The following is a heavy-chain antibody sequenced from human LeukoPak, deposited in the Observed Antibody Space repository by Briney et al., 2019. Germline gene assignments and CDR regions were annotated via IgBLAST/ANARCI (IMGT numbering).Heavy chain of an antibody. D-gene: IGHD3-3*01. CDR2: IKQDGSEK. V-gene: IGHV3-7*01. CDR1: GFTFSSYW. CDR3: ARYYDFWSGPYYYMDV. Sequence: GGSLRLSCAASGFTFSSYWMSWVRQAPGKGLEWVANIKQDGSEKYYVDSVKGRFTISRDNAKNSLYLQMNSLRAEDTAVYYCARYYDFWSGPYYYMDVWGKGTTVTVSS. J-gene: IGHJ6*03.